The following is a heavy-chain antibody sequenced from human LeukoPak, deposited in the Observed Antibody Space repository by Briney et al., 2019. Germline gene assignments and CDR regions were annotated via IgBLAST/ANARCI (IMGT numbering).Heavy chain of an antibody. CDR2: ISGSGGST. CDR1: GFTFSSYA. Sequence: GGSLRLSCAASGFTFSSYAMSWVRQAPGKGLEWVSAISGSGGSTYYADSVKGRFTISRDNSKNTLCLQMNSLRAEDTAVYYCAKPERGYLLYYYMDVWGKGTTVTVSS. CDR3: AKPERGYLLYYYMDV. V-gene: IGHV3-23*01. D-gene: IGHD3-3*01. J-gene: IGHJ6*03.